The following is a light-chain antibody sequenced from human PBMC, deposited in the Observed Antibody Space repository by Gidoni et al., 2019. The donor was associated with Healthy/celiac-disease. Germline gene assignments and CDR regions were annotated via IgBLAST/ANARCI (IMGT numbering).Light chain of an antibody. J-gene: IGKJ2*01. Sequence: DIHMTQSPSTLSASVGDRVTITCRASQSISSYLHWYQQKPGKAPKLLIYAASILQSRVPSRFSGSGSGTDFTLTISSLQSEDFATYYCQQSYSTPRTFGQGTKLEIK. CDR1: QSISSY. CDR2: AAS. CDR3: QQSYSTPRT. V-gene: IGKV1-39*01.